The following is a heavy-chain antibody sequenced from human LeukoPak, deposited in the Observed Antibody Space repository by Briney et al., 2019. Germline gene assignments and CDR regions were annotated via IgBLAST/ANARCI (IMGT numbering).Heavy chain of an antibody. D-gene: IGHD6-13*01. J-gene: IGHJ4*02. CDR1: GFSFSSYW. V-gene: IGHV3-7*03. CDR3: ARGPGIAAAGTVGYFDS. Sequence: PGGSLRLSCVASGFSFSSYWMSWVRQTPGKGLEWVANIKQEGSARYYVDSVTGRFTISRDNAMNSLYLQMNSLRVTDTAVYYCARGPGIAAAGTVGYFDSWGQGILVTVSS. CDR2: IKQEGSAR.